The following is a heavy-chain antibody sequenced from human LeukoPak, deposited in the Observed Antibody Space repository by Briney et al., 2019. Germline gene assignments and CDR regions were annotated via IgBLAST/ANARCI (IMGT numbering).Heavy chain of an antibody. Sequence: GGSLRLSCAASGFTFSNAWMSWVRQAPGKGLEWVGRLKSKTDGGTTDYAAPVKGRFTISRNDSNNTLSLQMNSLKTEDTAVYYCTTGGLNYYGLAQSFDLWGQGTLVTVSS. J-gene: IGHJ4*02. V-gene: IGHV3-15*01. CDR3: TTGGLNYYGLAQSFDL. CDR1: GFTFSNAW. D-gene: IGHD3-10*01. CDR2: LKSKTDGGTT.